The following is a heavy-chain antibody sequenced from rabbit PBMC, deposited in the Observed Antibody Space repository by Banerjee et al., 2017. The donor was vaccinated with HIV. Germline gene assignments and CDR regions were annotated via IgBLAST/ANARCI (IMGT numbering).Heavy chain of an antibody. V-gene: IGHV1S45*01. CDR1: GFDFSSGYD. D-gene: IGHD1-1*01. J-gene: IGHJ4*01. CDR2: IGGGSDSA. CDR3: ARDADTSGPRIIFNL. Sequence: QEQLVESGGGLVQPEGSLTLTCKASGFDFSSGYDLCWVRQAPGKGLELIACIGGGSDSASYANWASGRFTTSKTSSTTVTLQMTSLTAADTATYFCARDADTSGPRIIFNLWGPGTLVTVS.